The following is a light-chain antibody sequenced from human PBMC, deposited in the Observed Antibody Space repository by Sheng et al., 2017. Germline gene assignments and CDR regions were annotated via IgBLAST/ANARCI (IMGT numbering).Light chain of an antibody. Sequence: QSVLTQPPSVSGAPGQRLTISCTGSSSNIGAGYDVHWYQQFPRTAPKLLIYANNNRPSGVPDRFSGSRSGASASLAITGLQAEDEGDYYCQSHDTTLSGWVFGGGTRLTVL. CDR2: ANN. V-gene: IGLV1-40*01. CDR1: SSNIGAGYD. CDR3: QSHDTTLSGWV. J-gene: IGLJ3*02.